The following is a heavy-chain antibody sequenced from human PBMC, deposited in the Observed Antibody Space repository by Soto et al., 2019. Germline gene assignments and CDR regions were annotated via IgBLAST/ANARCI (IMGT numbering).Heavy chain of an antibody. CDR1: GDTINTPHYY. D-gene: IGHD3-22*01. V-gene: IGHV4-30-4*01. Sequence: PSETLSLTCTVSGDTINTPHYYWTWIRQPPGKDLEWIGYIYYSGSTSYNPSLKSRVSMSMDTSKNHFSLKVTSVTAADTAMYYCARGYYYDNSAWAPGEWGPGTLVTISS. CDR2: IYYSGST. J-gene: IGHJ4*02. CDR3: ARGYYYDNSAWAPGE.